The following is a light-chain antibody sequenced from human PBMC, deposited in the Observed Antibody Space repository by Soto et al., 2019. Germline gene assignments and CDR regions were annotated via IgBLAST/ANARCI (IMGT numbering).Light chain of an antibody. CDR3: QKYNSAQLT. J-gene: IGKJ4*01. CDR1: QGISYY. CDR2: AAS. Sequence: DIQMTQSPSSLSASVGDRVTITCRASQGISYYLAWYQQKPGKVPRLLIYAASTLQSGVPSRFSGSGSGSDSTLTLSSLQPEDVASYCCQKYNSAQLTFGGGTKVEIK. V-gene: IGKV1-27*01.